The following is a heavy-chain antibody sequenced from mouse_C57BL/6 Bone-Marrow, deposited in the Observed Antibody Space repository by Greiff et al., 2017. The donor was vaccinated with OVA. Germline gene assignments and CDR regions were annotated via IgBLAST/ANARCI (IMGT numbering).Heavy chain of an antibody. CDR3: ARGNWDH. CDR2: ISYDGSN. CDR1: GYSITSGYY. J-gene: IGHJ2*01. Sequence: EVQLQQSGPGLVKPSQSLSLTCSVTGYSITSGYYWNWLRPFPGNQLEWMGYISYDGSNNYNPSLKNRISITRDTSKNQFFLKLNSVTTEDTATYYCARGNWDHWGQGTTLTVSS. V-gene: IGHV3-6*01. D-gene: IGHD4-1*01.